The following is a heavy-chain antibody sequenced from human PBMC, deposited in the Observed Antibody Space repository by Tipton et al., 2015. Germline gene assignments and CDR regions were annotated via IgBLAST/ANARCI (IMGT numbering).Heavy chain of an antibody. D-gene: IGHD3-3*01. CDR1: GGSISTYY. CDR2: IYFSGNT. Sequence: TLSLTCTVSGGSISTYYWSWIRQPPEKGLEWIGCIYFSGNTNYNPSLKSRVTISVDTSKNHFSLNLIAVTAADTAMYYCARDQVVRFYAWHDGFDPWGQGTLVTVSS. J-gene: IGHJ5*02. V-gene: IGHV4-59*01. CDR3: ARDQVVRFYAWHDGFDP.